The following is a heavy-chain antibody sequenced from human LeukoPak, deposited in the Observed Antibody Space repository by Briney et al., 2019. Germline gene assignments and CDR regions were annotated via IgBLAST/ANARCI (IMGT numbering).Heavy chain of an antibody. D-gene: IGHD6-19*01. CDR1: GFTFSSYD. CDR3: AREAYSSGWYGIDY. Sequence: GGSLRLSCVASGFTFSSYDMNWVRQAPGKGLEWVSFISSSGDTIYYADSVKGRFTISRDNAKNSLYLQMNSLRAEDAAVYYCAREAYSSGWYGIDYWGQGTLVTVSS. V-gene: IGHV3-48*03. CDR2: ISSSGDTI. J-gene: IGHJ4*02.